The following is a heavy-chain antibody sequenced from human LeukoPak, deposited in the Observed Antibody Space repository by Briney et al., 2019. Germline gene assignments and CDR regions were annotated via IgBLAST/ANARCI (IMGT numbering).Heavy chain of an antibody. D-gene: IGHD1-7*01. CDR1: GGTFSSYA. CDR3: ARALISRTGTTWFDP. V-gene: IGHV1-69*05. CDR2: IIPIFGTA. J-gene: IGHJ5*02. Sequence: GASVKVSCKASGGTFSSYAISWVRQAPGQGLEWMGGIIPIFGTANYAQKFQGRVTITTDESTSTAYMELSSLRSEDTAVYYCARALISRTGTTWFDPWGQGTLVTVSS.